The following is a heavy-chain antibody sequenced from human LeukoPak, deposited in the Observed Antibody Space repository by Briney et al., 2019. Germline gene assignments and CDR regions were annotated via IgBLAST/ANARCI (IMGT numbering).Heavy chain of an antibody. V-gene: IGHV3-30*04. CDR2: ISYDGPNK. J-gene: IGHJ4*02. Sequence: PGGSLRLSCVASGFTFRNYAMHWVRQAPGKGLEWVAVISYDGPNKHYADSVKGRFTISRDNSKNTLYMQMNSLRAEDTAVYYCARGVRIAVAGNIDYWDQGTLVTVSS. D-gene: IGHD6-19*01. CDR3: ARGVRIAVAGNIDY. CDR1: GFTFRNYA.